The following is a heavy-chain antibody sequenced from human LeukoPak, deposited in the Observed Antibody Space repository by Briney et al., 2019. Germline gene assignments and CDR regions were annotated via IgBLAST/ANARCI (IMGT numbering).Heavy chain of an antibody. D-gene: IGHD2-8*01. CDR2: ISYDGSNK. CDR1: GFTFSSHA. V-gene: IGHV3-30*04. J-gene: IGHJ5*02. Sequence: GGSLRLSCAASGFTFSSHAMNWVRRAPGKGLEWVAVISYDGSNKYYLDSVKGRFTISRDNSKNTLYLQMNSLRADDTAVYYCARVGTSSLRDWFDPWGQGTLVTVSS. CDR3: ARVGTSSLRDWFDP.